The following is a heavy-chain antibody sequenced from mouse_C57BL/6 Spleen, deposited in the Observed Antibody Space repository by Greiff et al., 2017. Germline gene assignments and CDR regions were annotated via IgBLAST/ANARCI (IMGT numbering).Heavy chain of an antibody. V-gene: IGHV5-6*01. CDR3: ARQLGRGDWYFDV. Sequence: EVKLMESGGDLVKPGGSLKLSCAASGFTFSSYGMSWVRQTPDKRLEWVATISSGGSYTYYPDSVKGRFTISRDNAKNTLYLQMSSLKSEDTAMYYCARQLGRGDWYFDVWGTVTTVTVSS. CDR1: GFTFSSYG. J-gene: IGHJ1*03. D-gene: IGHD4-1*01. CDR2: ISSGGSYT.